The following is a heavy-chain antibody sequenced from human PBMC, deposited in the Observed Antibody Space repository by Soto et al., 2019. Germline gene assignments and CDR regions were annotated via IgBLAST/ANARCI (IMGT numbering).Heavy chain of an antibody. V-gene: IGHV3-66*01. CDR1: GFTVSSTY. Sequence: GGSLRLSCAASGFTVSSTYMSWVRQAPGKGLEWVSVIYSGHSTYYVDSVKGRFTISRDNSKNTLYLQMNSLRADDTAVYYCARNCLDFGVQARCYWGQGTLVTVSS. D-gene: IGHD4-17*01. J-gene: IGHJ4*02. CDR2: IYSGHST. CDR3: ARNCLDFGVQARCY.